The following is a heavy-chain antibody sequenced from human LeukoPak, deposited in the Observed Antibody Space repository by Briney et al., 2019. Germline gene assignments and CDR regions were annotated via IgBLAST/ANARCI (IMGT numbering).Heavy chain of an antibody. CDR2: IGTAGDT. J-gene: IGHJ6*02. CDR3: ARYGEDGMDV. D-gene: IGHD3-10*01. Sequence: GGSLRLSCAVXGFTFXXXXMHWVRQATGXXXECVSAIGTAGDTYYPGSVKGRFTISRENAKNSLYLQMNSLRAGDTAVYYCARYGEDGMDVWGQGTTVTVSS. V-gene: IGHV3-13*01. CDR1: GFTFXXXX.